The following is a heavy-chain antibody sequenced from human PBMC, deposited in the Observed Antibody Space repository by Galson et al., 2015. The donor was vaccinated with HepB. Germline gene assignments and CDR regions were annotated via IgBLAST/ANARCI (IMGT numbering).Heavy chain of an antibody. CDR3: TKAYSGDWSYYDS. Sequence: SLRLSCAASGFTFSTCAMTWVRQGPGKGLEWVSRITASGSTQYADSVKGRFTISRDNSKSTLYLQMDSLRAEDTAFYCCTKAYSGDWSYYDSWGQGALVTVSS. J-gene: IGHJ4*02. CDR2: ITASGST. CDR1: GFTFSTCA. V-gene: IGHV3-23*01. D-gene: IGHD6-19*01.